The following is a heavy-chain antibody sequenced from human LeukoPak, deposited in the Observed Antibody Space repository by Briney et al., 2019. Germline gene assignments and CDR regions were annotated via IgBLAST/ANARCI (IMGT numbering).Heavy chain of an antibody. CDR2: IKQDGSEK. CDR1: GFTFSSYR. D-gene: IGHD1-26*01. Sequence: GGSLRLSCAASGFTFSSYRMTWVRQAPGKGLEWVAHIKQDGSEKYYVDSVKGRFTISRDNAKNSLSLQMNSLRAEDTAVYYCARDGIVGVTAFDYWGQGTLVSVSS. CDR3: ARDGIVGVTAFDY. J-gene: IGHJ4*02. V-gene: IGHV3-7*01.